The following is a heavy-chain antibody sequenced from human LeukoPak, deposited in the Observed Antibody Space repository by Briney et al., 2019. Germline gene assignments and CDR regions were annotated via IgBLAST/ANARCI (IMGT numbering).Heavy chain of an antibody. Sequence: SETLSLTCTVSGGSISSYYWSWIRQPPGKGLEWIGYIYYSGSTNYNPSLKSRVTISVDTTKNQFSLKLSSVTAADTAVYYCARAPVTAIQIDYWGQGTLVTVSS. J-gene: IGHJ4*02. CDR1: GGSISSYY. V-gene: IGHV4-59*01. CDR2: IYYSGST. D-gene: IGHD2-21*02. CDR3: ARAPVTAIQIDY.